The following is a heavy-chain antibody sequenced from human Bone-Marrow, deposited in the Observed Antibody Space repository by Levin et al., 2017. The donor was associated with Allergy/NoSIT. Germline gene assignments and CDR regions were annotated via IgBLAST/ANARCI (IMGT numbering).Heavy chain of an antibody. J-gene: IGHJ4*02. D-gene: IGHD6-19*01. CDR1: GFTFSNYA. Sequence: GESLKISCAASGFTFSNYAMHWVRQAPGKGLEWVAVISFDGGTYNYADSVKGRFTISRDNSKNTLYLQMNSLRGEDTAVYYCARDRFSIGWDYFDYWGQGILVTVSS. CDR2: ISFDGGTY. CDR3: ARDRFSIGWDYFDY. V-gene: IGHV3-30-3*01.